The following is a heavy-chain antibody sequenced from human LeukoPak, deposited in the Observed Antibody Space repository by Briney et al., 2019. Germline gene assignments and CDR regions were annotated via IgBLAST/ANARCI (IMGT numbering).Heavy chain of an antibody. CDR1: GYSISSDYY. Sequence: PSETLSLTCTVSGYSISSDYYWGWIRQPPGKGLEWIGSIYESGSTYYNPSLKSRVTMSVDTSKNQFSLKLSSVTAADTAVYYCARSTPSLIVVANDAFDVWGQGTMVTVSS. D-gene: IGHD3-22*01. CDR2: IYESGST. J-gene: IGHJ3*01. CDR3: ARSTPSLIVVANDAFDV. V-gene: IGHV4-38-2*02.